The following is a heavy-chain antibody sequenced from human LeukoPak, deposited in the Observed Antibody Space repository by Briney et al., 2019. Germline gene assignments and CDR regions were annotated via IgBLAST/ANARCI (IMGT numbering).Heavy chain of an antibody. CDR2: INHSGST. Sequence: PSETLSLTCAVYGGSFSGYYWSWIRQPPGKGLEWIGEINHSGSTNYNPSLKSRVTISVDTSKNQFSLKLSSVTAADTAVYYCARTTPDSSGWPGWGQGTLVTVSS. CDR3: ARTTPDSSGWPG. J-gene: IGHJ4*02. V-gene: IGHV4-34*01. D-gene: IGHD6-19*01. CDR1: GGSFSGYY.